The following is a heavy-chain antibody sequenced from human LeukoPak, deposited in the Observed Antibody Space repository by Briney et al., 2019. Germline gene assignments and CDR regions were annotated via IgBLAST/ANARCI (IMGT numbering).Heavy chain of an antibody. Sequence: PGGSLRLSCAGSGFTFSDSYMSWIRQAPGKGLEWVSYISDSGTSIYYAESVKGRFTISRDNAKNSLYLQMNSVRAEDTAVYYCARRFRYHDAWISYYHFDYWGQGTLDTVSS. CDR2: ISDSGTSI. J-gene: IGHJ4*02. CDR3: ARRFRYHDAWISYYHFDY. CDR1: GFTFSDSY. V-gene: IGHV3-11*01. D-gene: IGHD3-3*01.